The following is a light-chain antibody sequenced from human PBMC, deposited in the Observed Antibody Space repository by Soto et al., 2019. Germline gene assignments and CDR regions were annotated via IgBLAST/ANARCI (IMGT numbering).Light chain of an antibody. CDR2: KAS. CDR1: QSINNW. CDR3: QQYDSYPFT. V-gene: IGKV1-5*03. J-gene: IGKJ4*01. Sequence: DIQMTQSPSTLSASVGDRVTITCRASQSINNWLAWYQQKPGKAPKLLISKASNLKSGVPSRFSGTGSGTAFTLTISSLQTDDFASYYCQQYDSYPFTFGGGTKVEI.